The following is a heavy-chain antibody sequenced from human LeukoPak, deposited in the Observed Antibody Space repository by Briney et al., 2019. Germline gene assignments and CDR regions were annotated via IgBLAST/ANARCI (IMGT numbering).Heavy chain of an antibody. CDR1: GGSISSYY. Sequence: SETLSLTCTVSGGSISSYYWSWIRQPPGKGLEWIGYIYYSGSTYYNPSLKSRVTISVDTSKNQFSLKLSSVTAADTAVYYCASHPRADFWSGYYFDYWGQGTLVTVSS. V-gene: IGHV4-59*12. J-gene: IGHJ4*02. CDR2: IYYSGST. CDR3: ASHPRADFWSGYYFDY. D-gene: IGHD3-3*01.